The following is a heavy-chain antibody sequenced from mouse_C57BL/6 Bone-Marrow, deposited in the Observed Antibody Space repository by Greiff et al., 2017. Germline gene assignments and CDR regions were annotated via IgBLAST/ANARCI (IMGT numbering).Heavy chain of an antibody. D-gene: IGHD3-2*02. CDR2: IYPGDGDT. CDR3: ARGAAQAQYYAMDY. V-gene: IGHV1-80*01. Sequence: QVQLQQSGAELVKPGASVKLSCKASGCAFSSYWMNWVKQRPGQGLEWIGQIYPGDGDTNYNGKFKGKATLTADKSSSTAYMQLSSLTSEDSAVYYCARGAAQAQYYAMDYWGQGTSVTVSS. CDR1: GCAFSSYW. J-gene: IGHJ4*01.